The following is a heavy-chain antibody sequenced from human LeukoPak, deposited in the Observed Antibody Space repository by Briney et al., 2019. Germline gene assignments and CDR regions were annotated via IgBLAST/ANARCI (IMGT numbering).Heavy chain of an antibody. Sequence: SETLSLTCTVSGGSISSSSFYWGWIRQPPGKGLEWIGSIFYSGNTYYTPSLQSRVTMSLDTSKSQFSLSLTSVTAADTAVYYCARQIAVVEPTDLNWFDSWGQGTLVTVSS. CDR2: IFYSGNT. D-gene: IGHD2-21*01. CDR1: GGSISSSSFY. V-gene: IGHV4-39*07. J-gene: IGHJ5*01. CDR3: ARQIAVVEPTDLNWFDS.